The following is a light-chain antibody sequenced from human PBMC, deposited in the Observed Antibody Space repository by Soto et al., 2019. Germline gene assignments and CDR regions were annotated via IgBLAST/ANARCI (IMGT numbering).Light chain of an antibody. J-gene: IGKJ1*01. CDR3: QQYDSWLVWT. CDR1: QSVSSN. CDR2: GAS. Sequence: IVLTQSPATLSVSPGDTATLSCRANQSVSSNLAWYQQKPGQAPRLLIYGASTRATAIPARFSGSGSGTEFTLNITSLQSEDIAVYYCQQYDSWLVWTFGQGTKVDI. V-gene: IGKV3-15*01.